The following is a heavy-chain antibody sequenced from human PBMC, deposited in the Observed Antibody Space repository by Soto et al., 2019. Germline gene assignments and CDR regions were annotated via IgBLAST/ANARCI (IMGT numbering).Heavy chain of an antibody. D-gene: IGHD2-8*01. V-gene: IGHV3-30*18. Sequence: PGGSLRLSCAASGFTFSSYGMHWVRQAPGKGLEWVAVISYDGSNKYYADSVKGRFTISRDNSKNTLYLQMNSLRAEDTARYYCAKEIVAAAYAETSPFDLWGQGTLVTVSS. J-gene: IGHJ4*02. CDR1: GFTFSSYG. CDR2: ISYDGSNK. CDR3: AKEIVAAAYAETSPFDL.